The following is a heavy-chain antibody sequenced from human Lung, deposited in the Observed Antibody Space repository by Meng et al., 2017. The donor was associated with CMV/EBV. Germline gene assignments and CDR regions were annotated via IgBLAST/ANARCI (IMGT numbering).Heavy chain of an antibody. CDR1: GGSISSYY. D-gene: IGHD6-19*01. CDR2: IYTSGTT. J-gene: IGHJ4*02. Sequence: VLLQESGPGLVKPSEALSLTCTVSGGSISSYYWSWIRQSAGKGLEWIGRIYTSGTTIYNPSLKSRLTLSLDTSKNQFSLKLNSVTAADTAVYYCARAEADTGNFDYWGQGTLVTVSS. CDR3: ARAEADTGNFDY. V-gene: IGHV4-4*07.